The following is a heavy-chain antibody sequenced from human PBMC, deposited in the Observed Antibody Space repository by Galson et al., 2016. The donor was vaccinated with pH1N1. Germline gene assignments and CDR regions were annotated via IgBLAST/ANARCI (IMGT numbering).Heavy chain of an antibody. CDR1: GGSISSSSYY. Sequence: SETLSLTCTVSGGSISSSSYYWGWIRQPPGKGLEWIGSIYYSGSTYYNPSLKSRVTISVDTSKNQFSLKLSSVTAADTAVYYCARQRPPTEDWGYYFDYWGQGTLVTASS. J-gene: IGHJ4*02. D-gene: IGHD3/OR15-3a*01. CDR3: ARQRPPTEDWGYYFDY. V-gene: IGHV4-39*01. CDR2: IYYSGST.